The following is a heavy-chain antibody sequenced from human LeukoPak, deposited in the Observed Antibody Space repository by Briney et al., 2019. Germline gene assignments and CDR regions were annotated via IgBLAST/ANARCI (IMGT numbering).Heavy chain of an antibody. CDR1: GFSLSNTRLG. Sequence: SGPVLVKPTEPLTLTCTVSGFSLSNTRLGVTWIRQPPGKALEWLAHIFPNGEKSYSTSLKTRLTISKDTSKSHVVLTVTNMDPVDTATYYCARTDGYNSFDSWGQGTLVTVSS. D-gene: IGHD5-24*01. CDR2: IFPNGEK. CDR3: ARTDGYNSFDS. V-gene: IGHV2-26*01. J-gene: IGHJ4*02.